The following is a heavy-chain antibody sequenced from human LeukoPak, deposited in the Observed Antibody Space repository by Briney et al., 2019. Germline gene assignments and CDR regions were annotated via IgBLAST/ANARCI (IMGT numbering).Heavy chain of an antibody. CDR3: ALKITYYYDSSGYYSEYYFDY. V-gene: IGHV1-69*05. D-gene: IGHD3-22*01. CDR1: GGTFSSYT. CDR2: IIPIFGTA. J-gene: IGHJ4*02. Sequence: GSSVKVSCKASGGTFSSYTISWVRQAPGQGLEWMGRIIPIFGTANYAQKFQGRVTITTDESTSTAYMELSSLRSEDTAVYYCALKITYYYDSSGYYSEYYFDYSSQGTLVTVSS.